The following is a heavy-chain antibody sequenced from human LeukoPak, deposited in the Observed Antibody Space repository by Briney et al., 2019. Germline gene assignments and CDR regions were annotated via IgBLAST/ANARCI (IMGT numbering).Heavy chain of an antibody. V-gene: IGHV3-23*01. D-gene: IGHD2-2*01. J-gene: IGHJ4*02. Sequence: GGSLRLSCAASGFTFSSYAMSWVRQAPGKGLEWVSAISGSGGSTYYADSVKGRFTISRDNSKNTLYPQMNSLRAEDTAVYYCAKDQGYCSSTSCYDYFDYLGQGTLVTVSS. CDR1: GFTFSSYA. CDR3: AKDQGYCSSTSCYDYFDY. CDR2: ISGSGGST.